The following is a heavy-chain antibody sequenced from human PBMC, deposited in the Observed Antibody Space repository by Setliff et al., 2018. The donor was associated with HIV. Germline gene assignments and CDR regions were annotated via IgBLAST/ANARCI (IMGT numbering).Heavy chain of an antibody. D-gene: IGHD2-15*01. CDR3: ARARRAGSGPKYFQH. V-gene: IGHV4-34*01. CDR2: LNHSGST. CDR1: GGFFSGYY. Sequence: SETLSLTCAVEGGFFSGYYWSWIRQPPGKGLEWIGELNHSGSTNYNPSLKSRVTMSVDKSKNQFSLRLSSVTAADTAVYYCARARRAGSGPKYFQHWGQGTLVTVSS. J-gene: IGHJ1*01.